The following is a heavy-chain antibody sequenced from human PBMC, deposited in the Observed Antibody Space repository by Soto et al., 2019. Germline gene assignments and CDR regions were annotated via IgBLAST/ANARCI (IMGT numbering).Heavy chain of an antibody. CDR3: RSSTSCYDESGLDV. Sequence: SETLSLTCAVSGYSISIGNYWACRRQPPGRGLEWIGSLYHIGSTHYNTSLKSRVTISVDTSKNHFSLELSSVTAADTAIYYCRSSTSCYDESGLDVWGQGTMVTVSS. CDR2: LYHIGST. D-gene: IGHD2-2*01. CDR1: GYSISIGNY. V-gene: IGHV4-38-2*01. J-gene: IGHJ3*01.